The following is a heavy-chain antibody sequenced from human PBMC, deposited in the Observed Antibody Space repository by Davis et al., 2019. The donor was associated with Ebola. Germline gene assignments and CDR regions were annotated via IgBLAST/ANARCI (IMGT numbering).Heavy chain of an antibody. J-gene: IGHJ4*02. CDR2: TYYYRSKWYI. CDR3: TRGWLRSKFDY. V-gene: IGHV6-1*01. CDR1: GDSVSSHSGA. D-gene: IGHD5-12*01. Sequence: HSQTLSLTCDISGDSVSSHSGAWNWIRQSPSRGLEWLGRTYYYRSKWYIDYAESVRGRIIINPDTSKNQLSLQVNSVTPEDTAVYYCTRGWLRSKFDYWGRGTLVTVSS.